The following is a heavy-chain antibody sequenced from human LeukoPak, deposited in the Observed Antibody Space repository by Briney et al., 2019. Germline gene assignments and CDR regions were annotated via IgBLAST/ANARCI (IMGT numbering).Heavy chain of an antibody. CDR1: GYTFTSYY. CDR2: INPSGGST. J-gene: IGHJ4*02. D-gene: IGHD7-27*01. CDR3: ARVREWGSEGRNYFDY. Sequence: DSVKDSCKASGYTFTSYYMHWVRQTPGQGLEWMGIINPSGGSTSYDKKFPGRFTMTRDTSTSTVYMGLSSLRSEDTAVYYCARVREWGSEGRNYFDYWGQGTLVTVSS. V-gene: IGHV1-46*01.